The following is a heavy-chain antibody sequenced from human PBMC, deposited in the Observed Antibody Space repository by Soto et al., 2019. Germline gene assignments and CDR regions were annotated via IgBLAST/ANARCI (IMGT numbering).Heavy chain of an antibody. J-gene: IGHJ4*02. CDR1: GGSIDSGGFY. CDR3: AKGKVLITMGAYYFDY. Sequence: SDTLSLTCTVSGGSIDSGGFYWTWIRQHPGKGLEWIGYIYYTGITYYNPSLKSRVTISLDTSKNQFSLKLSSISAADTAVYYCAKGKVLITMGAYYFDYWGQGILVTVSS. CDR2: IYYTGIT. V-gene: IGHV4-31*03. D-gene: IGHD3-22*01.